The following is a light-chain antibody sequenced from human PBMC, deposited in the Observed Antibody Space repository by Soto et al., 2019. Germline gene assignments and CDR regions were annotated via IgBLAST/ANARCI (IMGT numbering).Light chain of an antibody. CDR3: HQDYTYLVT. CDR2: DAS. J-gene: IGKJ2*01. CDR1: HNIDNW. V-gene: IGKV1-5*01. Sequence: DILMTQSPSTLSASVGDRVTITCRANHNIDNWLAWYQQKPGKAPKLLIYDASTSESGVSSRFSGSGSGTDVTLTISSLQPDDSATYYCHQDYTYLVTFGHGTQLEIK.